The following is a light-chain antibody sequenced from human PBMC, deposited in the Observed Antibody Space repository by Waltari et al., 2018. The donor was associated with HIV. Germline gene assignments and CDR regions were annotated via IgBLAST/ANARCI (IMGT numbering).Light chain of an antibody. CDR1: SSDVGDSNY. CDR2: DVS. Sequence: QSALTQPASVSGSPGQSITISCTGTSSDVGDSNYVSWYQQHPGKAPKLMIYDVSNRPSGVSNRFSGSKSGNTASLTISGLQAEDEADYYCSSYTSSSRWVFGGGTKLTVL. CDR3: SSYTSSSRWV. J-gene: IGLJ3*02. V-gene: IGLV2-14*03.